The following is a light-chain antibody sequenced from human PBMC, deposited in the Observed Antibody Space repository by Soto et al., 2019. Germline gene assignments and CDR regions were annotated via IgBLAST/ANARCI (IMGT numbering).Light chain of an antibody. J-gene: IGKJ1*01. CDR2: GAS. CDR1: QNVDSNY. V-gene: IGKV3-20*01. CDR3: LQYGSLSWT. Sequence: EIVLTQSPGTLSLSPGERATLSCRASQNVDSNYLAWYQQKPGQAPRIIIFGASGRATGIPDRFSGSGSGTDFTLTISRLEPEDFAVYYCLQYGSLSWTFGQGTKVEIK.